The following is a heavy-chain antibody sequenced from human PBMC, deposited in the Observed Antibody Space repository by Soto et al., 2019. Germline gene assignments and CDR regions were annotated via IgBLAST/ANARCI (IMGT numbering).Heavy chain of an antibody. CDR3: ARDHPTVTTFRYLEL. D-gene: IGHD4-17*01. J-gene: IGHJ2*01. CDR2: IYYSGST. Sequence: QVQLQESGPGLVKPSQTLSLTCNVSGGSISSGDHYWHWIRQPPGKGLEWIGYIYYSGSTYYNPSLKSRVTISVDTSKNQFSLRLRSVTAADTAVYYCARDHPTVTTFRYLELWGRGTLVTVSS. V-gene: IGHV4-30-4*01. CDR1: GGSISSGDHY.